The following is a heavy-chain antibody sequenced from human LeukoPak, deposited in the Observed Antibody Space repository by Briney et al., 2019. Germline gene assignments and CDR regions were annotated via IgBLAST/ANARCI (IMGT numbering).Heavy chain of an antibody. J-gene: IGHJ4*02. D-gene: IGHD5-12*01. CDR1: GYTFTGYY. CDR3: ARGDSGYDETVDY. CDR2: INPNSGGT. V-gene: IGHV1-2*04. Sequence: GASVNVSCKASGYTFTGYYMHWVRQAPGQGLEWMGWINPNSGGTNYAQKFQGWVTMTRDTSISTAYMELSSLRSEDTAVYYCARGDSGYDETVDYWGQGTLVTVSS.